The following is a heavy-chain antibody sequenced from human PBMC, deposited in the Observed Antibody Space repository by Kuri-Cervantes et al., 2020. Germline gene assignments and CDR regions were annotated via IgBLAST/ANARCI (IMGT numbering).Heavy chain of an antibody. V-gene: IGHV1-18*01. D-gene: IGHD3-22*01. Sequence: ASVKVSCKASGYTFTSYGISWVRQAPGQGLEWMGWISAYNGNTNYAQKLQGRVTMTTDTSTSTAYMELRSPRSDDTAVYYCARDSDSSGYRHSNAFDIWGQGTMVTVSS. CDR1: GYTFTSYG. J-gene: IGHJ3*02. CDR2: ISAYNGNT. CDR3: ARDSDSSGYRHSNAFDI.